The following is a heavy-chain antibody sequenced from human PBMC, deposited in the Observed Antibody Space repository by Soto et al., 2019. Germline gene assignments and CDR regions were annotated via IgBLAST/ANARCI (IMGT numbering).Heavy chain of an antibody. Sequence: PSETLSLTCTVSGGSIYTGGFYWSWIRQLPGKGLEWLGYIYYTGSTQYTPSLKSRLSISTDTSDNQFSLRLNSVTAADTAVYYCAKDPLWFGESGAFDIWGQGTMVTVSS. CDR1: GGSIYTGGFY. CDR2: IYYTGST. CDR3: AKDPLWFGESGAFDI. D-gene: IGHD3-10*01. V-gene: IGHV4-31*03. J-gene: IGHJ3*02.